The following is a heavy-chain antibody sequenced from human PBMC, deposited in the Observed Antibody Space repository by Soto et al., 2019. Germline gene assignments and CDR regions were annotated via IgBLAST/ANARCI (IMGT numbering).Heavy chain of an antibody. V-gene: IGHV3-23*01. CDR3: ANGPERVWGIAVAGLDY. CDR1: GFTFSSYA. CDR2: ISGSGGST. Sequence: PGGSLRLSCAASGFTFSSYAMSWVRQAPGKGLEWVSAISGSGGSTYYADSVKGRFTISRDNSKNTLYLQMNSLRAEDTAVYYCANGPERVWGIAVAGLDYWGQGTLVTVS. J-gene: IGHJ4*02. D-gene: IGHD6-19*01.